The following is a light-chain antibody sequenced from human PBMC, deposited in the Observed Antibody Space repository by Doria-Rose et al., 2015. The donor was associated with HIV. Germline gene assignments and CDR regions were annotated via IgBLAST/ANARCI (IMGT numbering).Light chain of an antibody. Sequence: DIQMTQSPSSLSASVGDRVTITCRASQGISDSLAWYQQKPGKAPKLLLYAASRLDSGVPSRCSGSGSGTVYTLTISCLQPEDFATYYCQHYYNTSATFGGGTKVDIK. J-gene: IGKJ4*01. V-gene: IGKV1-NL1*01. CDR2: AAS. CDR3: QHYYNTSAT. CDR1: QGISDS.